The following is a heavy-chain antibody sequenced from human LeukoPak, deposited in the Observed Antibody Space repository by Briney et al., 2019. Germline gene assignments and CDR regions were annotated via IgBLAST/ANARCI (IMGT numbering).Heavy chain of an antibody. V-gene: IGHV3-74*01. J-gene: IGHJ4*02. CDR3: TRGYSYAFDY. Sequence: GGSLRLSCAASGFTFSGYSMHWVRHAPGKGLVWVSRINTDGSSTIYADSVKGRFTISRDNAKNTLYLQMNSLRAEDTAVYYCTRGYSYAFDYWGQGTLVTVSS. CDR2: INTDGSST. D-gene: IGHD3-16*02. CDR1: GFTFSGYS.